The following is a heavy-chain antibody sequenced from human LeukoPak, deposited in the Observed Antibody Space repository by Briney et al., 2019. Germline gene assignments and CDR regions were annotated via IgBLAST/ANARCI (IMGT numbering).Heavy chain of an antibody. CDR2: INHSGST. D-gene: IGHD5-18*01. CDR1: GGSFSGYY. V-gene: IGHV4-34*01. Sequence: SETLSLTCAVYGGSFSGYYWSWIRQPPGKGLEWIGEINHSGSTNYNPSLKSRVTISVDTSKNQFSLKLSSVTAADTAVCYCARVGGDTAMIRPTSFDYWGQGTLVTVSS. CDR3: ARVGGDTAMIRPTSFDY. J-gene: IGHJ4*02.